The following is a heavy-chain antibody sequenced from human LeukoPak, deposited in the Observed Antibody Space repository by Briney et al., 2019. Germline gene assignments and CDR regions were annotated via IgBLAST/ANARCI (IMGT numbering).Heavy chain of an antibody. J-gene: IGHJ4*02. D-gene: IGHD2-15*01. V-gene: IGHV3-7*01. CDR3: ARWAGYCSGGSCYRGDYFDY. Sequence: GGSLRLSCAASGFTFSSYWVSWVRQAPGKGLEWVANIKQDGSEKYYVDSVKGRFTISKDNAKNSLYLQMNGLRAEDTAVYYCARWAGYCSGGSCYRGDYFDYWGQGTLVIVSS. CDR1: GFTFSSYW. CDR2: IKQDGSEK.